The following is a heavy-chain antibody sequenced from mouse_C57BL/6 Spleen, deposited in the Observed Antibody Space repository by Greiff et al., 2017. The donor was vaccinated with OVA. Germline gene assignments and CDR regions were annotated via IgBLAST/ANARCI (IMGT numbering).Heavy chain of an antibody. CDR2: ISSGGSYT. CDR3: ASRTGDY. V-gene: IGHV5-6*01. D-gene: IGHD4-1*01. CDR1: GFTFSSYG. Sequence: EVQVVESGGDLVKPGGSLKLSCAASGFTFSSYGMSWVRQTPDKRLEWVATISSGGSYTYYPDSVKGRFTISRDNAKNTLYLQMSSLKSEDTAMYYCASRTGDYWGQGTTLTVSS. J-gene: IGHJ2*01.